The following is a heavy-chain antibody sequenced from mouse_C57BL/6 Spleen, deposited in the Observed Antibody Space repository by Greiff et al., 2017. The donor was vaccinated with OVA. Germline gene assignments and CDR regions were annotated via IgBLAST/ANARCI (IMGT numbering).Heavy chain of an antibody. CDR2: IDPSDRYT. J-gene: IGHJ4*01. CDR3: ARDRFYYGSSYVDYAMDY. D-gene: IGHD1-1*01. V-gene: IGHV1-50*01. CDR1: GYTFTSYW. Sequence: QVQLQQPGAELVKPGASVKLSCKASGYTFTSYWMQWVKQRPGQGLEWIGEIDPSDRYTNYNPKFTGKGTLTVDTSSSTAYMQLSSLTSEDTAVYYGARDRFYYGSSYVDYAMDYWGQGTSVTVSS.